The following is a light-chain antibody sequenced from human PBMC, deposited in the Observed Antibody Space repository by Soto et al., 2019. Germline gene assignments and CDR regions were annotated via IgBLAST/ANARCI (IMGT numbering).Light chain of an antibody. Sequence: HSALTQPPSASGSPGQSVTISCTGASSDVGGYNYVSWYQQHPGKAPKLMIYEVSARPSGVPDRFSGSKSGNTASLTVSGLQAEDDADYYCSSYAGTNEYVFGFGTKVTVL. CDR3: SSYAGTNEYV. CDR1: SSDVGGYNY. CDR2: EVS. V-gene: IGLV2-8*01. J-gene: IGLJ1*01.